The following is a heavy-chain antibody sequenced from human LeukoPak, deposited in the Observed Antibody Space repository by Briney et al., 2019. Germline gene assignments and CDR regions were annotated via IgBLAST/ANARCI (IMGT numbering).Heavy chain of an antibody. J-gene: IGHJ4*02. Sequence: PGGSLRLSCAASGFTFSSYGMHWVRQAPGKGLEWVAVISHDGSNKYYADSVKGRFTISRDNSKNTLYLQMNSLRAEDTAVYYCAKNDKGIAATALDYWGQGNLVTVSS. V-gene: IGHV3-30*18. CDR1: GFTFSSYG. D-gene: IGHD6-13*01. CDR2: ISHDGSNK. CDR3: AKNDKGIAATALDY.